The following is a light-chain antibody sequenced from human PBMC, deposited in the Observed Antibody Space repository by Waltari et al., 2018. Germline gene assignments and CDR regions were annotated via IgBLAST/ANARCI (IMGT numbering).Light chain of an antibody. CDR1: SSAVGSYNL. Sequence: QSALTQPASVSGSPGQSITISCTGTSSAVGSYNLVSWYQQHPGKAPKLRIYEVSKRPSGVSNRFSGSKSGNTASLTISGLQAEDEADYYCCSYAGSSTHVVFGGGTKLTVL. CDR2: EVS. V-gene: IGLV2-23*02. CDR3: CSYAGSSTHVV. J-gene: IGLJ2*01.